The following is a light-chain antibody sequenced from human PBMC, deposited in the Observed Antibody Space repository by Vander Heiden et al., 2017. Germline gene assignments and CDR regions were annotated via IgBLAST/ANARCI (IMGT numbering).Light chain of an antibody. CDR3: EQHSTKT. CDR1: QSVLSSFNSKNH. CDR2: WAS. Sequence: DILLSPSTASLAVSLGERATINCKSSQSVLSSFNSKNHLAWFRQKPRQPPELLIYWASTRESGVPDRFSGSGSGTDFTLTISNMQAEDVAVYYCEQHSTKTFGQGTKVEIK. J-gene: IGKJ1*01. V-gene: IGKV4-1*01.